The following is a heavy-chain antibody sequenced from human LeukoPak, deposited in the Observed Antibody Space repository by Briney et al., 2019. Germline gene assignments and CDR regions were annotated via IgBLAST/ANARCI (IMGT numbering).Heavy chain of an antibody. CDR1: GSIFTSYW. J-gene: IGHJ3*02. CDR3: ARRLFGDADAFDI. D-gene: IGHD2-21*01. Sequence: GESLQITCKGSGSIFTSYWIGWVSHMPGKGLEWMGIIYPGDSGTRYSPSLHGQVTISADKSISTASLQWSSLKDSDTAMYYCARRLFGDADAFDIWGQGTMVTVSS. CDR2: IYPGDSGT. V-gene: IGHV5-51*01.